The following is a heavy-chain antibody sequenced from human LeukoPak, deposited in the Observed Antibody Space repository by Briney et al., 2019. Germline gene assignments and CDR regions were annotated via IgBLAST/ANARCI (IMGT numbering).Heavy chain of an antibody. Sequence: NPSETLSLTCTVSGGSISSGDYYWSWIRQPPRKGLAWIGSIYYSGSTNYNPSLKSRVTISVDTSKNHFSLKLSSMTDADTAVYYCARLFTGYYDFWSAYYSLSGYYGMDVWGQGTTVTVSS. CDR2: IYYSGST. D-gene: IGHD3-3*01. J-gene: IGHJ6*02. V-gene: IGHV4-61*03. CDR3: ARLFTGYYDFWSAYYSLSGYYGMDV. CDR1: GGSISSGDYY.